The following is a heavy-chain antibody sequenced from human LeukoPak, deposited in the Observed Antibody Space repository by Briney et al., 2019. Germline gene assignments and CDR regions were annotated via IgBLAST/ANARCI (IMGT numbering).Heavy chain of an antibody. CDR1: GFTFDDYI. Sequence: EGSLRLSCAASGFTFDDYIMHWVRQAPGKGLEWVSLISWDGDTTYYADSVKGRFTISRDNAKNSLYLQMNSLRAEDTAVYYCAELGITMIGGVWGKGTTVTISS. CDR3: AELGITMIGGV. J-gene: IGHJ6*04. V-gene: IGHV3-43*01. CDR2: ISWDGDTT. D-gene: IGHD3-10*02.